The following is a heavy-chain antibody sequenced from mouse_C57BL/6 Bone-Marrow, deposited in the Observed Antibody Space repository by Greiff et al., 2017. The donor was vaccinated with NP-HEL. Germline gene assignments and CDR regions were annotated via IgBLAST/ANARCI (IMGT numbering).Heavy chain of an antibody. CDR2: IDPENGDT. V-gene: IGHV14-4*01. J-gene: IGHJ4*01. Sequence: VQLQQSGAELVRPGASVKLSCTASGFNIKDDYMHWVKQRPEQGLEWIGWIDPENGDTEYASKFQGKATITADTSSNTAYLQLSSLTSEDTAVYYCTLYYYGSSRYAMDYWGQGTSVTVSS. D-gene: IGHD1-1*01. CDR1: GFNIKDDY. CDR3: TLYYYGSSRYAMDY.